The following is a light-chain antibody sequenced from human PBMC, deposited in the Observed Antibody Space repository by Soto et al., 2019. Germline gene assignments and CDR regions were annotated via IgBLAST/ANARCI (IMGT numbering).Light chain of an antibody. CDR1: SSGVGGYNY. CDR3: SSYTISSTPV. J-gene: IGLJ2*01. Sequence: QSALTQPASMSGSPGQSITISCTGTSSGVGGYNYVSWYQHHPGKAPKLLIYEVSNRPSGVSNRFSGSKSGTTASLTISGLQAEDEADYYCSSYTISSTPVFGGGTKLTVL. V-gene: IGLV2-14*01. CDR2: EVS.